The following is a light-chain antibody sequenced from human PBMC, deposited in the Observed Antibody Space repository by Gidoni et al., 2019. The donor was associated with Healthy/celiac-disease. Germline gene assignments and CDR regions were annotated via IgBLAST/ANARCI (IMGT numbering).Light chain of an antibody. CDR2: DAS. J-gene: IGKJ4*01. V-gene: IGKV3-11*01. CDR3: QQRSNWPPLT. CDR1: QSVSRY. Sequence: EIVLTQSPATLSLSPGERATLSCRASQSVSRYFAWYQQKPGQAPRLLIYDASNSATGIPARFSGSGSGTDFTLTISSLEPEDFAVYYCQQRSNWPPLTFGGGTKVEIK.